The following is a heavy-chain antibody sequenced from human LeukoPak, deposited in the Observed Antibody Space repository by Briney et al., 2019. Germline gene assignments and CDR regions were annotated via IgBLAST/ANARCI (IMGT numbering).Heavy chain of an antibody. D-gene: IGHD2-2*03. CDR2: IYTSGST. Sequence: SETLSLTCTASGGSISSYYWSWIRQPAGKGLEWIGRIYTSGSTNYNPSLKSRVTMSVDTSKNQFSLKLSSVTAADTAVYYCARGILSWGTGYSEDAFDIWGQGTMVTVSS. V-gene: IGHV4-4*07. CDR3: ARGILSWGTGYSEDAFDI. CDR1: GGSISSYY. J-gene: IGHJ3*02.